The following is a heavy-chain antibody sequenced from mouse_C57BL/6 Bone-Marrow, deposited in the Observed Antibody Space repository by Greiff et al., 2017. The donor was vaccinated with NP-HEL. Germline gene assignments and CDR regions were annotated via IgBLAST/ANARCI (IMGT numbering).Heavy chain of an antibody. D-gene: IGHD1-1*01. CDR3: VKDYYGSKDYYAMED. CDR1: FFPFPPSS. Sequence: EVKLVESGGGLVQPKATLKLARSSSFFPFPPSSLPSFLHSPLTGLEWVARIRSKSRNYATYYADSLKDRFTISRDDSQSMLYLEMNNQKTEDTAMYYCVKDYYGSKDYYAMEDWGQGTSVTGSS. J-gene: IGHJ4*01. V-gene: IGHV10-3*02. CDR2: IRSKSRNYAT.